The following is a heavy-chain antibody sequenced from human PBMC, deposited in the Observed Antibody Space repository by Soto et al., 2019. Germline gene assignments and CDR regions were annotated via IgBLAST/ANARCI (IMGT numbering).Heavy chain of an antibody. CDR1: NGSVNSAAW. J-gene: IGHJ5*02. Sequence: SETLSLTCSVSNGSVNSAAWWSWVRQPPGRGLEWIGEIFHSGTTNYNPSLKSRVTLSVDKSKNQFSLKLTSVTAADTAVYYCARSHWSGYYWPFDRWGQGTLVTVSS. D-gene: IGHD3-3*01. CDR2: IFHSGTT. CDR3: ARSHWSGYYWPFDR. V-gene: IGHV4-4*02.